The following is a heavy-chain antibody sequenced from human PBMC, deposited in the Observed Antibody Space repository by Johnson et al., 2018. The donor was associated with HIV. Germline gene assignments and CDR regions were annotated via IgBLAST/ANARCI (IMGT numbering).Heavy chain of an antibody. CDR2: IYSGGSR. CDR1: GFTVSSNY. Sequence: VQLVESGGGLVQPGGSLRLSCAASGFTVSSNYMSWVRQAPGKGLEWVSTIYSGGSRYYADSVKGRFTISRDNSENTLYLQMNSLRAEDTAVYYCARVGAAGVDAFDIWGQGTMVTVSS. D-gene: IGHD6-25*01. J-gene: IGHJ3*02. CDR3: ARVGAAGVDAFDI. V-gene: IGHV3-66*01.